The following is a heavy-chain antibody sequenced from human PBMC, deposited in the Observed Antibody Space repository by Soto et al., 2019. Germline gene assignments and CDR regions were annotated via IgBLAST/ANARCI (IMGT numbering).Heavy chain of an antibody. J-gene: IGHJ6*02. CDR3: ARDRVLRYFDPSYGMDV. D-gene: IGHD3-9*01. CDR2: ISYDGSNK. CDR1: GFTFSSYA. V-gene: IGHV3-30*04. Sequence: GGSLRLSCAASGFTFSSYAMHWVRQAPGKGLEWVAVISYDGSNKYYADSVKGRFTISRDNSKNTLYLQMNSLRAEDTAVYYCARDRVLRYFDPSYGMDVWGQGTTVTVSS.